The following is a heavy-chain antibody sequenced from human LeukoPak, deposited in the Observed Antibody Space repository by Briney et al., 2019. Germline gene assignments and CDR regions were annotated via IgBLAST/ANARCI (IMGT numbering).Heavy chain of an antibody. D-gene: IGHD1-1*01. CDR3: ARDKRTGTTPDYFDY. J-gene: IGHJ4*02. CDR2: IKQDGSEK. Sequence: GGSLRLSCAASGFTFSSYWMSWVRQAPGKGLEWVANIKQDGSEKYYVDSVKGRFTISRDNAKNSLYLQMNSLRAEDTAVYYCARDKRTGTTPDYFDYWGQGTLVTVSS. CDR1: GFTFSSYW. V-gene: IGHV3-7*01.